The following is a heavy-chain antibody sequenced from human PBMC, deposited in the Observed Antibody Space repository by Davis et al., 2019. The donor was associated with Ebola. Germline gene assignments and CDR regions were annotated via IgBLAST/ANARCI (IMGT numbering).Heavy chain of an antibody. V-gene: IGHV4-59*12. Sequence: SETLSLTCAVYGGSFSGYYWSWIRQPPGKGLEWIGYIYYSGSTNYNPSLKSRVTISVDTSKNQFSLKLSSVTAADTAVYYCASGPSIRAFDIWGQGTMVTVSS. J-gene: IGHJ3*02. D-gene: IGHD2-21*01. CDR1: GGSFSGYY. CDR3: ASGPSIRAFDI. CDR2: IYYSGST.